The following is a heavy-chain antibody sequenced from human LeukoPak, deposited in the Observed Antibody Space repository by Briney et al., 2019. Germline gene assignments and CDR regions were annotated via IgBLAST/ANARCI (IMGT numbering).Heavy chain of an antibody. J-gene: IGHJ4*02. D-gene: IGHD4-17*01. CDR1: SGSVTDYF. CDR3: ALSTTRVTTRTLDY. CDR2: INRSGTT. Sequence: SETLSLTCVVYSGSVTDYFCSWIRQPPGKGLEWIGEINRSGTTKYNPSLESRVTISLDTSKRQSSLKLSSATAADTTVYYCALSTTRVTTRTLDYWGQGTLVTVSS. V-gene: IGHV4-34*01.